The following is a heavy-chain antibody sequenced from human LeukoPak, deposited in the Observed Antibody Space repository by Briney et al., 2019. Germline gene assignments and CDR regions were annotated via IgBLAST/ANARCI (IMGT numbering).Heavy chain of an antibody. Sequence: SETLSLTCTVSGGSISSGSYYWSWIRQPAGEGLEWIGRIYTSGSTNYNPSLKSRVTISVDTSKNQFSLKLSSVTATDTAVYYCARDFLTGTVFGVVHNWFDPWGQGTLVTVSS. J-gene: IGHJ5*02. D-gene: IGHD3-3*01. CDR2: IYTSGST. V-gene: IGHV4-61*02. CDR1: GGSISSGSYY. CDR3: ARDFLTGTVFGVVHNWFDP.